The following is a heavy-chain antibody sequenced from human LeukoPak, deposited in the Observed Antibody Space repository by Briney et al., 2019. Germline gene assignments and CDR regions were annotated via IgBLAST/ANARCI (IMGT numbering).Heavy chain of an antibody. CDR2: ISAYNGNT. Sequence: GASVKVSCKASGYTFTSYGISWVRRAPGQGLEWMGWISAYNGNTNYAQKLQGRVTMTTDTSTSTAYMELRSLRSDDTAVYCCARDRGVGATPDDYYFDYWGQGTLVTVSS. V-gene: IGHV1-18*01. CDR3: ARDRGVGATPDDYYFDY. D-gene: IGHD1-26*01. CDR1: GYTFTSYG. J-gene: IGHJ4*02.